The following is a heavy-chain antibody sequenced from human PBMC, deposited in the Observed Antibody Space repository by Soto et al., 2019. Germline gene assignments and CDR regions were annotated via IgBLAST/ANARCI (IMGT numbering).Heavy chain of an antibody. CDR3: ARAGLTTLELATIY. CDR2: INANSGVT. J-gene: IGHJ4*02. V-gene: IGHV1-2*02. D-gene: IGHD5-12*01. Sequence: GASVKVSCKASRYTFTDYYVHWLRHSPGQGLEWMGWINANSGVTKFPQKFQGRVIMTRDTSISTVYMELSRLTSDDTAVYYCARAGLTTLELATIYWGQGTQVTVSS. CDR1: RYTFTDYY.